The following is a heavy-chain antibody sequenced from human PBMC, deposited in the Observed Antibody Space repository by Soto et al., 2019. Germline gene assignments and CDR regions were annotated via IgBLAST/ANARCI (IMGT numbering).Heavy chain of an antibody. J-gene: IGHJ4*02. CDR2: IIPIFGTA. V-gene: IGHV1-69*13. CDR1: GGTFSSYA. CDR3: ANTSALSYYYDSSGYFDY. D-gene: IGHD3-22*01. Sequence: SVKVSCKASGGTFSSYAISWVRQAPGQGLEWMGGIIPIFGTANYAQKFQGRVTITADESTSTAYMELSSLRSEDTAVYYCANTSALSYYYDSSGYFDYWGQGTLVTVSS.